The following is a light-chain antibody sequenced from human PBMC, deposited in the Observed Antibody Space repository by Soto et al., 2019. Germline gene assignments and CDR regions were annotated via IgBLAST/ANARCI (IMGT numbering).Light chain of an antibody. V-gene: IGKV1-5*01. CDR3: QQYNSYSWT. CDR2: DAS. CDR1: QSIIYW. Sequence: DIQTTHAPSTLSASVLDGVTVTCLSIQSIIYWLAWYQKKPGKATTLLIYDASTLESGVPSRCSGSGFGTDFTLTISTLQHEDFGTYYCQQYNSYSWTFGQGAKVDIK. J-gene: IGKJ1*01.